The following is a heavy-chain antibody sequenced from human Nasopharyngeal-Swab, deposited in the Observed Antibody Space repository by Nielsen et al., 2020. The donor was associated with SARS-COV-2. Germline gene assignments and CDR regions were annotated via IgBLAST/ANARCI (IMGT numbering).Heavy chain of an antibody. Sequence: SETLSLTCTVSGGSISSYHWSWIRQPPGKGLEWIGYIYYSGSTNYNPSLKSRVTISVDTSKNQFSLKLSSVTAADTAVYYCARGSGYYDSSGYSDYWGQGTLVTVSS. V-gene: IGHV4-59*13. CDR2: IYYSGST. J-gene: IGHJ4*02. CDR3: ARGSGYYDSSGYSDY. D-gene: IGHD3-22*01. CDR1: GGSISSYH.